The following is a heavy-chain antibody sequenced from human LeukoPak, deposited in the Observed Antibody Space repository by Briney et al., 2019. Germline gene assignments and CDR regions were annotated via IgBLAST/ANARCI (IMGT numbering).Heavy chain of an antibody. Sequence: ASVKVSCKTSGYTFATYFMHWVRQAPGQGLEWMGYIKPNSGVTNYAQKFRGKVTMTWDTSISTAYIELSGLTSDDTAIYYCARPTYCGSNCYFNFDYWGQGTLVTVSS. CDR1: GYTFATYF. J-gene: IGHJ4*02. V-gene: IGHV1-2*02. CDR3: ARPTYCGSNCYFNFDY. CDR2: IKPNSGVT. D-gene: IGHD2-21*02.